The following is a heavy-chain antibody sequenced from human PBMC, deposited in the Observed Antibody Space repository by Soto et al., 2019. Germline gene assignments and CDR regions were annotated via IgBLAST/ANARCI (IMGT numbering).Heavy chain of an antibody. D-gene: IGHD6-19*01. V-gene: IGHV3-7*01. CDR2: IKQDGSEK. Sequence: EVQLVESGGGLVQPGGSLRLSCAASGFSFSSYWMSWVRQAPGKGLEWAAIIKQDGSEKFYVNSVKGRFTISRDNAKNSQYLQMTSLRVEHTAVYYCAGDSGWLMTAWGQGTLVTVSS. CDR1: GFSFSSYW. J-gene: IGHJ5*02. CDR3: AGDSGWLMTA.